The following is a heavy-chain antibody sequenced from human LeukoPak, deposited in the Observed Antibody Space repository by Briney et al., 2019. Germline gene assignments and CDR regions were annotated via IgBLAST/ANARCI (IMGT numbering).Heavy chain of an antibody. V-gene: IGHV4-4*07. Sequence: PSETLSLTCTVSGASISSYYWSWIRQPAGKGLEWIGRIYTSGSTNYNPSLKSRVTMSVDTSKNQFSLKLSSVTAADTAVYYCARGGFWLRRGWFDPWGQGTLVTVSS. CDR1: GASISSYY. J-gene: IGHJ5*02. CDR3: ARGGFWLRRGWFDP. CDR2: IYTSGST. D-gene: IGHD3-9*01.